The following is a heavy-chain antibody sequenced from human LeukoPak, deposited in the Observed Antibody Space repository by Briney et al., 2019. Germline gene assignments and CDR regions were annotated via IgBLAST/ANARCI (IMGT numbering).Heavy chain of an antibody. CDR1: GFTLSNYW. J-gene: IGHJ4*02. Sequence: GGSLRLSCAASGFTLSNYWMIDWVRQVPGKGLQWVSRINNDGNLKTNGRDTGYADSVKGRFTISTDNAKNTLYLQMNSLRAEDTAVYYCAKASIVGVMGDDYWGQGTLVTVSS. CDR3: AKASIVGVMGDDY. V-gene: IGHV3-74*01. CDR2: INNDGNLKTNGRDT. D-gene: IGHD1-26*01.